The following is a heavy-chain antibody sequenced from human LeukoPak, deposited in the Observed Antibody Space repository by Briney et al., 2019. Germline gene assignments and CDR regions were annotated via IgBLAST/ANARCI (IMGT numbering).Heavy chain of an antibody. Sequence: SETLSLTCTVSGGSISSYYWSWIRQPAGKGLEWIGYIYYSGSTNYNPSLKSRVTISVDTSKNQFSLKLSSVTAADTAVYYCARDSYDYGGNPPSAFDIWGQGTMVTVSS. CDR2: IYYSGST. D-gene: IGHD4-23*01. CDR1: GGSISSYY. J-gene: IGHJ3*02. V-gene: IGHV4-59*12. CDR3: ARDSYDYGGNPPSAFDI.